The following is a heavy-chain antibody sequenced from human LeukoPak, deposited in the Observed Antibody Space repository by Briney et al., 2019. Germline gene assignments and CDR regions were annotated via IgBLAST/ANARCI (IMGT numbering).Heavy chain of an antibody. J-gene: IGHJ4*02. Sequence: SETLSLTCTVPGDSISSTTYYWGWIRQPPGRGLAWLANIFYSGSTYYNPSLQSRVTMSVDTSKNQFSLKLSSVTAADTAVYYCAGQYTAYDAFDFWGQGTPVTVSS. CDR3: AGQYTAYDAFDF. CDR2: IFYSGST. CDR1: GDSISSTTYY. V-gene: IGHV4-39*01. D-gene: IGHD5-12*01.